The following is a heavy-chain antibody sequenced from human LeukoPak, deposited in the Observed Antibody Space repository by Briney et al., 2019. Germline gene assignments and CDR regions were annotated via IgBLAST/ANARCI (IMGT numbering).Heavy chain of an antibody. Sequence: PSETLSLTCTVSGGSISSYYWSWIRQPPGKGLEWIGYIYYSGGTNYNPSLKSRVTISVDTSKNQFSLKLSSVTAADTAVYYCVRERRDGYNRAVDYWGQGTLVTVSS. CDR2: IYYSGGT. CDR3: VRERRDGYNRAVDY. J-gene: IGHJ4*02. CDR1: GGSISSYY. D-gene: IGHD5-24*01. V-gene: IGHV4-59*01.